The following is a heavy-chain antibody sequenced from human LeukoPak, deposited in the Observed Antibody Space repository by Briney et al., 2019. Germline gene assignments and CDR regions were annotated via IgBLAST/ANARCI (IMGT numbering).Heavy chain of an antibody. CDR3: AREGSRNGFDI. J-gene: IGHJ3*02. V-gene: IGHV3-66*01. D-gene: IGHD3-10*01. Sequence: EGSLRLSCAASGFTVSSNYMSWVRQAPGKGLEWVSVIYSGGKAYYADSVRDRFTISRDNSKNTVFLQMNSLRAEDTAVYYCAREGSRNGFDIWGQGTMVTVSS. CDR2: IYSGGKA. CDR1: GFTVSSNY.